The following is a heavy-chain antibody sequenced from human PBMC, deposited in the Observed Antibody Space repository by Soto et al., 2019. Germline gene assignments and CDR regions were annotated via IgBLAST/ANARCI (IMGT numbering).Heavy chain of an antibody. V-gene: IGHV4-30-2*01. Sequence: QLQLQESGSGLVKPSQTLSLTCAVSGGSTSSGGYSWSWLRQPPGKGLEWIVYISHSGSTYYNPSLKSRVTIPVDTSKNQFSLRLSSVTAADTAVYYCARGGLLPDYWGQGTLVTVSS. D-gene: IGHD6-19*01. J-gene: IGHJ4*02. CDR2: ISHSGST. CDR1: GGSTSSGGYS. CDR3: ARGGLLPDY.